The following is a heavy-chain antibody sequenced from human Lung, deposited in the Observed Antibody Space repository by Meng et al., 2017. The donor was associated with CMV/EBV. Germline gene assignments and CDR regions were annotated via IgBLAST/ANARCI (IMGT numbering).Heavy chain of an antibody. V-gene: IGHV3-23*01. CDR1: GFTFNSYA. D-gene: IGHD5-18*01. J-gene: IGHJ4*02. CDR2: ISDSGDSP. CDR3: AKTLNGYGGADS. Sequence: GEXXKISCTASGFTFNSYAMTWVRQAPGKGLEWVSLISDSGDSPYYADSVKGRFIISRDNSKNMVYLQMKSLRADDTAIYYCAKTLNGYGGADSWGQGTLVTVSS.